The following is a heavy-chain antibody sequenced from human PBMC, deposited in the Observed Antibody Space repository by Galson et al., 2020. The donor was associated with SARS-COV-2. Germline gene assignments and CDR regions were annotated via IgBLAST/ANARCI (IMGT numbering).Heavy chain of an antibody. CDR1: GFTFSNAW. D-gene: IGHD3-16*01. CDR3: TADSPVIEALADY. J-gene: IGHJ4*02. V-gene: IGHV3-15*01. Sequence: GGSLRLSCVASGFTFSNAWMSWVRQVPGKGLEWVGRIKSKNDGGTTDYAAPVKGRFTISRDDSRNTLYLQMSSLKSEDTALYYCTADSPVIEALADYWGQGTLVTVSS. CDR2: IKSKNDGGTT.